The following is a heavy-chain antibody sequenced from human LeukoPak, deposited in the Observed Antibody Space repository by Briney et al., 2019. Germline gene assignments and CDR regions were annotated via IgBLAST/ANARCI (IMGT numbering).Heavy chain of an antibody. CDR2: IYHSGST. J-gene: IGHJ5*02. D-gene: IGHD3-10*01. CDR1: GGSVSSNIYY. V-gene: IGHV4-61*01. CDR3: ARVHITMVRGVSGWFDP. Sequence: PSETLSLTCTVSGGSVSSNIYYWSWIRQPPGKGLEWIGYIYHSGSTNYNPSLKSRVTISVDTSKNQFSLKLTSVTAADTAVYYCARVHITMVRGVSGWFDPWGQGTLVTVSS.